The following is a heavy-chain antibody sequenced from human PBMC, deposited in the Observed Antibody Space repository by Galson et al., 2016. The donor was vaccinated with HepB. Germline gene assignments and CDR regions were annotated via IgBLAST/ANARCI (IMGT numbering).Heavy chain of an antibody. CDR1: GDSISSSNYL. Sequence: SETLSLTCTVSGDSISSSNYLWGWIRQPPGKGLEWLGIIDYSGRTYYNPSLKSRVTISVDTSKIHFSLTLRSVTAEDTAIYYCARHKLNYLRDGYSVIDYWGQGTLVTVSS. D-gene: IGHD5-24*01. V-gene: IGHV4-39*01. CDR2: IDYSGRT. J-gene: IGHJ4*02. CDR3: ARHKLNYLRDGYSVIDY.